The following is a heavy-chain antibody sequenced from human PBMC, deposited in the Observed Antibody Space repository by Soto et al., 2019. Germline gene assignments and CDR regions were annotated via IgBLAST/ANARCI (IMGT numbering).Heavy chain of an antibody. CDR2: ISWDSRSV. CDR3: AKDSIRRSFSRSSTRARDAFDI. D-gene: IGHD6-6*01. Sequence: PGGSLRLSCAVSGFTFEDYAMHWVRQAPGKGREWVSGISWDSRSVAYADSVKGRFTISRDNAENSLHLQMNSLRAEDTAVYYCAKDSIRRSFSRSSTRARDAFDIWGQGTMVTVSS. V-gene: IGHV3-9*01. CDR1: GFTFEDYA. J-gene: IGHJ3*02.